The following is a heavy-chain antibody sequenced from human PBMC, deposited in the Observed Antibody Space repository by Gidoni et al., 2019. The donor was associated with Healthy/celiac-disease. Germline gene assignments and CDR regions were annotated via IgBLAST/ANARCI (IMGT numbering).Heavy chain of an antibody. Sequence: QVQLVEFGGFVVQPGCSLRVFCAASGFTFSSYAMHGVRQAPGKGLEWVAVISDDGSNKDYADSVKSRFTISRDKSKNTLYLQMNSLRAEDTAVYYCARALYSGSYWGQGTLVTVSS. D-gene: IGHD1-26*01. CDR1: GFTFSSYA. CDR2: ISDDGSNK. J-gene: IGHJ4*02. CDR3: ARALYSGSY. V-gene: IGHV3-30*04.